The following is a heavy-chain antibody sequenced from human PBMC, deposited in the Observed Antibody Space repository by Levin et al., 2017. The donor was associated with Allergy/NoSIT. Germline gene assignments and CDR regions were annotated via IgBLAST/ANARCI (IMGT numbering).Heavy chain of an antibody. V-gene: IGHV3-7*01. J-gene: IGHJ3*02. D-gene: IGHD1-14*01. Sequence: GGSLRLSCVASSFTFDDYWMSWVRQAPGKGLEWVANIDQYGTEIYYADSVKGRFAISIDNDEKSRSLKLNSLRVEDTAIYFCVRAEPRVDAFDIWGQGTNLTVSS. CDR1: SFTFDDYW. CDR2: IDQYGTEI. CDR3: VRAEPRVDAFDI.